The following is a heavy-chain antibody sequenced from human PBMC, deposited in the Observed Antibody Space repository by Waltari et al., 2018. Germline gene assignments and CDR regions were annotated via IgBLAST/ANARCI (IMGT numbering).Heavy chain of an antibody. CDR3: ARMGGDYGVAWDY. V-gene: IGHV2-70*04. J-gene: IGHJ4*02. D-gene: IGHD4-17*01. CDR2: IDWDDDK. Sequence: QVTLKESGPALVKPTQTLTLTCTFSGFSLSTSGMRVSWIRQPPGKALEWLARIDWDDDKFYSTSLKTRLTISKDTAKNQLVLTMTNMDPVDTATYYCARMGGDYGVAWDYWGQGTLVTVSS. CDR1: GFSLSTSGMR.